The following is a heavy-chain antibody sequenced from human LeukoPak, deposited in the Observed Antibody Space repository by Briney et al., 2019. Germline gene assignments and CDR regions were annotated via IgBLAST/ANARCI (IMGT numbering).Heavy chain of an antibody. Sequence: SVKVSCKASGGTFSNYAISWVRQAPGQGLEWMGGIIPIFGTANYAQKFQGRVTITADESTSTAYMELSSLRSEDTAVYYCAKKSAQYYYYGMDVWGQGTTVTVSS. J-gene: IGHJ6*02. CDR2: IIPIFGTA. D-gene: IGHD3-3*01. CDR3: AKKSAQYYYYGMDV. V-gene: IGHV1-69*13. CDR1: GGTFSNYA.